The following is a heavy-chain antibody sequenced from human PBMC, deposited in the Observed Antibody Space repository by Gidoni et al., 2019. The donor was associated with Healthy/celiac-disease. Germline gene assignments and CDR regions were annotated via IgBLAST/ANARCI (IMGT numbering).Heavy chain of an antibody. CDR3: ASGVAARPTPPPDY. D-gene: IGHD6-6*01. J-gene: IGHJ4*02. CDR1: GGTFSSYA. V-gene: IGHV1-69*01. Sequence: QVQLVQSGAEVKKPGSSAKVSCKASGGTFSSYAISWVRQAPGQGLEWMGGIIPIFGTANYAQKFQGGVTITADESTSTAYMELSSQRSEDTAVYYCASGVAARPTPPPDYWGQGTLVTVSS. CDR2: IIPIFGTA.